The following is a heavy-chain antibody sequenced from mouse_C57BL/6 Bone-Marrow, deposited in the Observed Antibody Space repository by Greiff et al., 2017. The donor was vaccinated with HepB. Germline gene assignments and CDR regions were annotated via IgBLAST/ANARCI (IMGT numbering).Heavy chain of an antibody. CDR1: GFSLSTSGMG. CDR2: IYWDDDK. D-gene: IGHD2-5*01. CDR3: ARIKVYSNGYFDV. V-gene: IGHV8-12*01. Sequence: QVTLKECGPGILQSSQTLSLTCSFSGFSLSTSGMGVSWIRQPSGKGLEWLAHIYWDDDKRYNPSLKSRLTISKDTSRNQVFLKITSVDTADTATYYCARIKVYSNGYFDVWGTGTTVTVSS. J-gene: IGHJ1*03.